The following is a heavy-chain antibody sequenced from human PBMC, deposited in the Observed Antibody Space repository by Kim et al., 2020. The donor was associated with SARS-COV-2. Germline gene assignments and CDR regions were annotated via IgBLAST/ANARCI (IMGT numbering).Heavy chain of an antibody. Sequence: STIYYADSGKGRVTSARDNAKNSLYLQMNSLRAEDTAVYYCARSSYYFDYWGQGTLVTVSS. V-gene: IGHV3-11*01. D-gene: IGHD2-15*01. CDR3: ARSSYYFDY. CDR2: STI. J-gene: IGHJ4*02.